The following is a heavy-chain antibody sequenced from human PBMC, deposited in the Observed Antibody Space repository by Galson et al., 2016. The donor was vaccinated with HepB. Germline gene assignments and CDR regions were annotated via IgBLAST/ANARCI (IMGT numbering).Heavy chain of an antibody. CDR1: GFIFSASY. CDR3: ARDKYGGFDQ. J-gene: IGHJ4*02. Sequence: SLRLSCAASGFIFSASYMSWIRQAPGKGLGWVSYISTSGSTIYYADSVKGRFTISRDNAKNSLYLQMNSLRAEDTAVYYCARDKYGGFDQWGQGTLVTVSS. CDR2: ISTSGSTI. V-gene: IGHV3-11*01. D-gene: IGHD4-23*01.